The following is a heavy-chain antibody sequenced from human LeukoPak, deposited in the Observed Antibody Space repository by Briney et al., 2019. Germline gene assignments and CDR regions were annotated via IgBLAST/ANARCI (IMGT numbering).Heavy chain of an antibody. J-gene: IGHJ3*02. D-gene: IGHD6-6*01. CDR1: GGTFSSYA. Sequence: SVKVSCKASGGTFSSYAISWVRQAPGQGLEWMGGIIPIFGTANYAQKFQGRVTITADESTSIAYMELSSLRSEDTAVYYCASSSSLLYDAFDIWGQGTMVTVSS. CDR2: IIPIFGTA. CDR3: ASSSSLLYDAFDI. V-gene: IGHV1-69*01.